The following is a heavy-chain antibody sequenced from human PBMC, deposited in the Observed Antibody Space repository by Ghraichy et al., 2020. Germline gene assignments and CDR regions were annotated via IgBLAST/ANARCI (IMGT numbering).Heavy chain of an antibody. CDR3: TTDIWNYNFY. D-gene: IGHD1-7*01. CDR2: IKSKTDDGTA. V-gene: IGHV3-15*01. Sequence: GGSLRLSCVASGFTFSNAYLGWARQAPGKGLEWVGRIKSKTDDGTADYAAPVKGRFTISRDDSKNTLYLQMNSLKTEDTALYYCTTDIWNYNFYWGQGTLVTVSS. J-gene: IGHJ4*02. CDR1: GFTFSNAY.